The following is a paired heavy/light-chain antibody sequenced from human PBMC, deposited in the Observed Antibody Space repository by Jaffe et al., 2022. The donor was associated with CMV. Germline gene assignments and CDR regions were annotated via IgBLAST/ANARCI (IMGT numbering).Heavy chain of an antibody. CDR3: ARCRSARAAAGI. CDR1: GFTLSGYY. D-gene: IGHD6-13*01. Sequence: QVQLVESGGGLVKPGGSLRLSCAASGFTLSGYYMSWIRQAPGKGLEWVSYISSRSDTVQYADSVKGRFTISRDNAKKLLYLQMNSLRADDTAVYYCARCRSARAAAGIWGQGTLVTVSS. CDR2: ISSRSDTV. V-gene: IGHV3-11*01. J-gene: IGHJ4*02.
Light chain of an antibody. CDR2: WAS. CDR3: QQYYGTPHT. J-gene: IGKJ2*01. CDR1: QSVLYSSDNKKY. V-gene: IGKV4-1*01. Sequence: DIVMTQSPDSLAVSLGERATINCKSSQSVLYSSDNKKYLAWYQQKPGQSPKLLIYWASTRESGVPDRFVGGGSGTDFTLTISSLQPEDVAVYYCQQYYGTPHTFGQGTKLEIK.